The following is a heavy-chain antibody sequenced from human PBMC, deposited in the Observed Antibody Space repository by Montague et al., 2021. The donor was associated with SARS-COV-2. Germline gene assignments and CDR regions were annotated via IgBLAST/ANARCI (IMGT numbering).Heavy chain of an antibody. CDR2: IYTSGST. CDR3: ARGSFGMGAFDI. Sequence: SETLSLTRTVSGGSISSYYWSWIRQPAGKGLEWIGLIYTSGSTNYNPSLKSRVTMSLDTSKNQFSLKLRSVTAADTAVYYCARGSFGMGAFDIWGQGTMVTVSS. V-gene: IGHV4-4*07. J-gene: IGHJ3*02. D-gene: IGHD1-14*01. CDR1: GGSISSYY.